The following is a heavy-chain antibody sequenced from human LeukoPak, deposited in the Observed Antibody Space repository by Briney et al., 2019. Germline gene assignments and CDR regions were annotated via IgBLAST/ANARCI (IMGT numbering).Heavy chain of an antibody. Sequence: GGSLRLSCAASGFTFSSYSMNWVRQAPGKGLEWVSYISSSSSTIYYADSVKGRFTISRDNAKNSLYLQMNSLRAEDTAVYYCARKEEKWGCSSTSCELGYYYYYMDVWGKGTTVTVSS. CDR3: ARKEEKWGCSSTSCELGYYYYYMDV. J-gene: IGHJ6*03. CDR2: ISSSSSTI. V-gene: IGHV3-48*01. D-gene: IGHD2-2*01. CDR1: GFTFSSYS.